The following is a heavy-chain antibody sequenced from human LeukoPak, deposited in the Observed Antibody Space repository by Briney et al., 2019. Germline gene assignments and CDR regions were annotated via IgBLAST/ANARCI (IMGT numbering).Heavy chain of an antibody. CDR2: IIPIFGTA. J-gene: IGHJ4*02. CDR3: ARGRFGELPYFDY. Sequence: SVKVSCKASGGTFSSYAISWVRQAPGQGLEWMGGIIPIFGTANYAQKFQGRVTITADKSTSTAYMELSSLRSEDTAVYCCARGRFGELPYFDYWGQGTLVTVSS. D-gene: IGHD3-10*01. CDR1: GGTFSSYA. V-gene: IGHV1-69*06.